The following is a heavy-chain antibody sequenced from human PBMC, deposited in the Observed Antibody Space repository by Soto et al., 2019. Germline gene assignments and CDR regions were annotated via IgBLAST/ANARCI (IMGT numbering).Heavy chain of an antibody. CDR1: GGTFSSYA. D-gene: IGHD3-22*01. J-gene: IGHJ5*02. CDR3: ARDDLNYYHSSCYYYGNWFDP. Sequence: ASVKVSCKASGGTFSSYAISWVRQAPGQGLEWMGGIIPIFGTANYAQKLHGRVTSTADESTNTAYMELSSLRSEYTAGYYFARDDLNYYHSSCYYYGNWFDPLGQGTLVTVSS. CDR2: IIPIFGTA. V-gene: IGHV1-69*13.